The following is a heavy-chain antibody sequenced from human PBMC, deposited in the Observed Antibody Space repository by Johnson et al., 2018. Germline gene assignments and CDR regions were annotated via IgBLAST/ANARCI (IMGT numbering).Heavy chain of an antibody. J-gene: IGHJ5*02. Sequence: VQLRESGGVVVQAGGSLRLPCAASGFPFEESDMHWVRQPPGKGLEWGSLIPSNGGTTDSVVSVRGPVPFARDNSKNTLDLQRNRLRAEDTAVYYWARGDYYDSSGSLNWFDPWGQGTLVTVSS. D-gene: IGHD3-22*01. V-gene: IGHV3-43D*03. CDR3: ARGDYYDSSGSLNWFDP. CDR2: IPSNGGTT. CDR1: GFPFEESD.